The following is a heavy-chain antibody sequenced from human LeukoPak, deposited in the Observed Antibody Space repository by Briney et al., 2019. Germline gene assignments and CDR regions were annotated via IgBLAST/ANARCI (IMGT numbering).Heavy chain of an antibody. CDR3: AKDQGGGYSYGQLFDY. CDR1: GFPFSSHG. V-gene: IGHV3-30*02. CDR2: IRYDGSNK. D-gene: IGHD5-18*01. Sequence: GGSLRLSCAASGFPFSSHGMSWVRQAPGKGLEWVAFIRYDGSNKYYADSVKGRFTISRDNSKNTLYLQMNSLRAEDTAVYYCAKDQGGGYSYGQLFDYWGQGTLVTVSS. J-gene: IGHJ4*02.